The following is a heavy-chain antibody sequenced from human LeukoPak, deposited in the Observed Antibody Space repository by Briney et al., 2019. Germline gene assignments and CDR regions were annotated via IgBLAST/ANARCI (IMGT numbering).Heavy chain of an antibody. CDR3: AKDWSRYSSGWFDY. CDR2: ISYDGSNK. CDR1: GFTFSSYG. D-gene: IGHD6-19*01. J-gene: IGHJ4*02. Sequence: PGGSLRLSCAASGFTFSSYGMHWVRQAPGKGLKWVAVISYDGSNKYYADSVKGRFTISRDNSKNTLYLQMNSLRAEDTAVYYCAKDWSRYSSGWFDYWGQGTLVTVSS. V-gene: IGHV3-30*18.